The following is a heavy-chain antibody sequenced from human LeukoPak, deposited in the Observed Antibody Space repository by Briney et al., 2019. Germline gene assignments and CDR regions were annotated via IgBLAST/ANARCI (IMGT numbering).Heavy chain of an antibody. D-gene: IGHD3-10*01. CDR3: ARTMVRGVIIDY. CDR1: GGSISSYY. J-gene: IGHJ4*02. CDR2: IYYSGST. Sequence: PSETLSLTCTVSGGSISSYYWSWIRQPPGKGLEWIGYIYYSGSTYYNPSLKSRVTISVDTSKNQFSLKLSSVTAADTAVYYCARTMVRGVIIDYWGQGTLVTVSS. V-gene: IGHV4-59*12.